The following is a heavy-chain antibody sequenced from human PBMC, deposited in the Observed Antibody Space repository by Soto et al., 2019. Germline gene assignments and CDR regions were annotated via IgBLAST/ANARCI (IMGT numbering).Heavy chain of an antibody. D-gene: IGHD3-10*01. V-gene: IGHV3-48*03. CDR1: GVSLSDYE. J-gene: IGHJ6*02. CDR2: ISRSGDVI. CDR3: AGGAYGSLRYSSSFYGMDV. Sequence: EVQLVESGGGLVQPGRSLRLSCAASGVSLSDYELHWVRQAPGSGLEWLSFISRSGDVIYYADSARGRFAISRDKGKNSVFVQMNSLRVEDTAVYFWAGGAYGSLRYSSSFYGMDVWGQGTTVTVSS.